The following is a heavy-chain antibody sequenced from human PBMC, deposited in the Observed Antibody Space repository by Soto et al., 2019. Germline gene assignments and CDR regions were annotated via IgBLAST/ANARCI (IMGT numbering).Heavy chain of an antibody. V-gene: IGHV4-31*03. J-gene: IGHJ5*02. Sequence: SETLSLTCTVSGGSISSGSYYWSWIRQHPGKGLEWIGYIYYTGTTYYNPSLQSRVTISVDTSKNQFSLKLSSVTAADTAVFFCARMSLPPLVPFVAHWFDPRGQGTLVT. CDR1: GGSISSGSYY. CDR3: ARMSLPPLVPFVAHWFDP. CDR2: IYYTGTT. D-gene: IGHD5-12*01.